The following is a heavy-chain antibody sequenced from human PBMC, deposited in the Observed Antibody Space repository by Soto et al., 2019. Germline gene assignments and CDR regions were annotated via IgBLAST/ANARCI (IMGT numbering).Heavy chain of an antibody. CDR1: GYTFTSYY. CDR3: ARGPATADIDY. CDR2: INPSGGST. V-gene: IGHV1-46*01. J-gene: IGHJ4*02. D-gene: IGHD2-2*01. Sequence: ASLNVACKASGYTFTSYYMHWVRQAPGQGLEWMGIINPSGGSTSYAQKFQGRVTMTRDTSTSTVYMELSSLRSEDTAVSYCARGPATADIDYWGQGTLVTVSS.